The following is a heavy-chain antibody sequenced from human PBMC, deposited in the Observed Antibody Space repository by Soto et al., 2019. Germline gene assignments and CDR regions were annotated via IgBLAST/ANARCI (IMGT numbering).Heavy chain of an antibody. V-gene: IGHV1-58*01. CDR3: AADEDYSGSYCCYYGMDV. J-gene: IGHJ6*02. CDR1: GFTFTSSA. Sequence: GPSVKVSCKASGFTFTSSAVQWVRQARGQRLEWIGWIVVGSGNTNYAQKFQERVTITRDMSTSTAYMELSSLRSEDTAVYYCAADEDYSGSYCCYYGMDVWGQGTTVTVSS. D-gene: IGHD1-26*01. CDR2: IVVGSGNT.